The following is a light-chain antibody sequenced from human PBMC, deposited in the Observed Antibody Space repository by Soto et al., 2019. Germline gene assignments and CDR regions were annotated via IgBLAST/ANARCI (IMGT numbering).Light chain of an antibody. CDR3: QQSYSTSRGT. J-gene: IGKJ2*02. Sequence: DIQMTQSPSSLSASVGDRVTITCRASQSISSYLNWYQQKPGKAPKLLIYAASSLQSGVPSRFSGSGSWTDFTLTISSLQPEDFATYYCQQSYSTSRGTFGQGTKLEIK. V-gene: IGKV1-39*01. CDR2: AAS. CDR1: QSISSY.